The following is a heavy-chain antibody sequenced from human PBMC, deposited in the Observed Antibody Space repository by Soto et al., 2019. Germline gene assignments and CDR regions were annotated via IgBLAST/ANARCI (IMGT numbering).Heavy chain of an antibody. CDR1: GASVSRGYYG. V-gene: IGHV4-30-4*01. J-gene: IGHJ6*02. Sequence: SETLSLTCSVSGASVSRGYYGWRWIRQPPGKGLEWIGYISDSGSSYYNPSLESRLTISADPSKNQFSLRLTSVTDADTALYFCARETCCSAGLYGIDVWGQGTTVSVSS. CDR2: ISDSGSS. CDR3: ARETCCSAGLYGIDV. D-gene: IGHD2-15*01.